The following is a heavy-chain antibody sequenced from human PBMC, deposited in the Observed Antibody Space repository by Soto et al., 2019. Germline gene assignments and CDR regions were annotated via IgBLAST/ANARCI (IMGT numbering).Heavy chain of an antibody. Sequence: QVQLVESGGGLVKPGGSLRLSCAASGFTFSDYYMSWIRQAPGKGLEYISYISSGGSFIFYADSVKGRFTISRDTAKTSLYLQMNSLRAEDTALYYCARHRYYEGSVPGYGMDVWGQGITVTVSS. J-gene: IGHJ6*02. V-gene: IGHV3-11*01. CDR3: ARHRYYEGSVPGYGMDV. CDR1: GFTFSDYY. D-gene: IGHD3-16*01. CDR2: ISSGGSFI.